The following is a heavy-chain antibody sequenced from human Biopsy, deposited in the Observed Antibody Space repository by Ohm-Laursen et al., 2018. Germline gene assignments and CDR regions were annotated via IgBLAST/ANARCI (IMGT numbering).Heavy chain of an antibody. CDR1: GFTFSSYA. CDR2: IGSSGSDV. Sequence: GSLRLSCAASGFTFSSYAMNWVRQAPGEGLEWVSSIGSSGSDVYYAASVKGRFTRSRDNARNSLYLQMDSLRVEDTAVYYCVRLLRPKGELDYWGQGTRVTVSS. CDR3: VRLLRPKGELDY. D-gene: IGHD6-25*01. J-gene: IGHJ4*02. V-gene: IGHV3-21*06.